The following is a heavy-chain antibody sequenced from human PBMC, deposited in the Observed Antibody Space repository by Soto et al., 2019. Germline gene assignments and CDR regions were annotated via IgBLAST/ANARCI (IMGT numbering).Heavy chain of an antibody. J-gene: IGHJ4*02. CDR3: ARDRDIVATISLRY. V-gene: IGHV1-69*08. CDR1: GGTFSSYT. Sequence: QVQLVQSGAEVKKPGSSVKVSCKASGGTFSSYTISWVRQAPGQGLEWMGRIIPILGIANYAQKFQGRVTITADKSTSTASMELSSLRSEDTAVYYCARDRDIVATISLRYWGQGTLVTVSS. CDR2: IIPILGIA. D-gene: IGHD5-12*01.